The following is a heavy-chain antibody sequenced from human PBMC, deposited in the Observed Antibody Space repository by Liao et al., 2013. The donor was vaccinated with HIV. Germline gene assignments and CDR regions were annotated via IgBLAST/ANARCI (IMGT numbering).Heavy chain of an antibody. J-gene: IGHJ4*02. CDR2: INHSGTT. V-gene: IGHV4-34*01. CDR3: ARGGTIFGVPPFDY. CDR1: GGSFSGYY. D-gene: IGHD3-3*01. Sequence: QVQPQQWGAGLLKPSETLSLTCAVYGGSFSGYYWTWIRQPPGKGLEWIGEINHSGTTNYNPSLKSRVTISVDTSKNQFSLKLSSVTAADTAVYYCARGGTIFGVPPFDYWGQGTLVTVSS.